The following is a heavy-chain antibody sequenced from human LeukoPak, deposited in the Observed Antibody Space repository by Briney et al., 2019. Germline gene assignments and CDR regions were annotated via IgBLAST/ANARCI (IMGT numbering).Heavy chain of an antibody. CDR3: AKERAAGAASIDC. CDR1: GASISSGGYG. J-gene: IGHJ4*02. V-gene: IGHV4-31*03. Sequence: SQSLSLTCTVSGASISSGGYGSGRLRQHPWKGLERFGYINCSVITYYNPTHNSRVTISVDTSKKQFSLKLSSVTTADTAVYYCAKERAAGAASIDCWGQGTLVTVSS. CDR2: INCSVIT. D-gene: IGHD6-13*01.